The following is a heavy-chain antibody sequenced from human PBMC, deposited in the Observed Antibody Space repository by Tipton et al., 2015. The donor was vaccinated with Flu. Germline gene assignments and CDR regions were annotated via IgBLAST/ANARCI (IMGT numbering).Heavy chain of an antibody. J-gene: IGHJ4*02. CDR2: ISYSGST. Sequence: TLSLTCTVSGGSLTTNTHYWGWIRQPPGEGLEWIGSISYSGSTHNNPSLKRPITISVDTSKSQFSLTVPSVTAADTAVYFCARHTVHYPSGYEHIDYWGQGSLVIVSS. V-gene: IGHV4-39*01. CDR3: ARHTVHYPSGYEHIDY. CDR1: GGSLTTNTHY. D-gene: IGHD3-22*01.